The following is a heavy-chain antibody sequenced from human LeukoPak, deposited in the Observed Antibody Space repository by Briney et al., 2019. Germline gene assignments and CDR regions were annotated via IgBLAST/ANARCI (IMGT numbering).Heavy chain of an antibody. D-gene: IGHD5-18*01. V-gene: IGHV3-33*01. J-gene: IGHJ6*02. Sequence: PGGSLRLSCAASGFTFSSNGMHWVRQAPGKGLEWAAVIWYDGSNKYYADSVKGRFTISRDNSKNTLYLQMNILRAEDTAVYYCAREWIQLRGYYYGMDVWGQGTTVTVSS. CDR2: IWYDGSNK. CDR1: GFTFSSNG. CDR3: AREWIQLRGYYYGMDV.